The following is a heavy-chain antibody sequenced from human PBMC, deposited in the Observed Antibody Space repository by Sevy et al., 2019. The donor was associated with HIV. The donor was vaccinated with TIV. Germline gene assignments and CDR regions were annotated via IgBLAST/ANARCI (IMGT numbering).Heavy chain of an antibody. CDR2: IWYDGSNK. Sequence: GGSLRLSCAASGFTFSSYGMHWVRQAPGKGLEWVAVIWYDGSNKYYADSVKGRFTMSRDNSKNTLYLQMNSLRAEDTAVYYCAKDSSGRVYYFDYWGQGTLVTVSS. CDR3: AKDSSGRVYYFDY. D-gene: IGHD6-19*01. J-gene: IGHJ4*02. V-gene: IGHV3-33*06. CDR1: GFTFSSYG.